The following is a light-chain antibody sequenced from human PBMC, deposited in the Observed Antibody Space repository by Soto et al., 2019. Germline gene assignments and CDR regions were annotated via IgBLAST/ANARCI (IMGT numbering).Light chain of an antibody. Sequence: ETVLTQSPATLSLSPGETATLSCRASESVDIYLAWYQQKPGQAPRLLIYHASNRATGIPARFGGSGSGTDFTLTISSLEPEDSAVYYCQQRRNWPPLTFGGGTRVEIK. CDR2: HAS. CDR3: QQRRNWPPLT. CDR1: ESVDIY. V-gene: IGKV3-11*01. J-gene: IGKJ4*01.